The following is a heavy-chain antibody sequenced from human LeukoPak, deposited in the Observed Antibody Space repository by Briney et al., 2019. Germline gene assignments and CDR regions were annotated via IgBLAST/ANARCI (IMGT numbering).Heavy chain of an antibody. CDR2: ISGYHGNT. D-gene: IGHD2-15*01. V-gene: IGHV1-18*01. J-gene: IGHJ5*02. CDR1: GYTFTNYG. CDR3: ARQGSGGSRGWWFDP. Sequence: GASVKVSCKASGYTFTNYGIGWVRQAPGQGLEWMGWISGYHGNTNYAQKFQDRVTMTIDTSTSTAYMQLRSLRSDDTAVYYCARQGSGGSRGWWFDPWGQGTLVTVSS.